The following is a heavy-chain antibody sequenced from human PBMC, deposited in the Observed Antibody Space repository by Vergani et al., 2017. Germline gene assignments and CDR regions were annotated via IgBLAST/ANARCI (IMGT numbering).Heavy chain of an antibody. J-gene: IGHJ4*02. Sequence: QVQLVQSGAEVKKPGASVKVSCKVSGYTLTELSMHWVRQAPGKGLEWMGGFDPEDGETIYAQKLQGRVTMTEDTSTDTAYMELSSLRSEDTAVYYCATTLDIVVVPAASTLFDYWGQGTLVTVSS. CDR1: GYTLTELS. V-gene: IGHV1-24*01. CDR3: ATTLDIVVVPAASTLFDY. CDR2: FDPEDGET. D-gene: IGHD2-2*03.